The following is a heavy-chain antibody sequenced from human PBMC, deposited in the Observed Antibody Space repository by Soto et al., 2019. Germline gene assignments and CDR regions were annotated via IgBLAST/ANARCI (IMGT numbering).Heavy chain of an antibody. V-gene: IGHV3-30-3*01. J-gene: IGHJ5*02. CDR2: ISYDGSNK. Sequence: ESGGGVVQPGRSLRLSCAASGFTFSSYAMHWVRQAPGKGLEWVAVISYDGSNKYYADSVKGRFTISRDNSKNTLYLQMNSLRAEDTAVYYCARDRARLAGNNWFDPWGQGTLVTVSS. CDR3: ARDRARLAGNNWFDP. D-gene: IGHD6-19*01. CDR1: GFTFSSYA.